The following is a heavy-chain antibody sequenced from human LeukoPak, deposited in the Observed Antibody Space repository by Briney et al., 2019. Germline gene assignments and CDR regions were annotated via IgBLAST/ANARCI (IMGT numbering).Heavy chain of an antibody. V-gene: IGHV4-61*02. CDR2: IYTSGST. D-gene: IGHD3-9*01. Sequence: MTSETLSLTCTVSGGSISSGSYYWSWIRQPAGKGLEWIGRIYTSGSTNYNPSLKSRVTISVDTSKNQFSLKLSSVTAADTAVYFCARRKSFDYLSPIDSWGQGTLVTVSS. J-gene: IGHJ4*02. CDR3: ARRKSFDYLSPIDS. CDR1: GGSISSGSYY.